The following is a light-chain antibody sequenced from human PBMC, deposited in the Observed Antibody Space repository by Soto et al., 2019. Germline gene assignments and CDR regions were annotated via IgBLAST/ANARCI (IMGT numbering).Light chain of an antibody. CDR3: QTWGTGIQV. V-gene: IGLV4-69*01. CDR1: RGHSSYA. CDR2: LNSDGSH. J-gene: IGLJ2*01. Sequence: QLVLTQSPSASASLGASVKLTCTLSRGHSSYAIAWHQQQPEKGPRYLMKLNSDGSHNKGDGIPDRFSGSSSGAERCLTISSLQSEDEADYYCQTWGTGIQVFGGGTKLTVL.